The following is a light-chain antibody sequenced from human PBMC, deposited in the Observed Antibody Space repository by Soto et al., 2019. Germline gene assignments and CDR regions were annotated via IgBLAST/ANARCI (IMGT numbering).Light chain of an antibody. CDR2: EVS. J-gene: IGLJ1*01. V-gene: IGLV2-14*01. CDR1: SSDVGGYDY. CDR3: SSYTSSTTNYV. Sequence: QSALTQHASVSGSPGQSITISCTGTSSDVGGYDYVSWYQQHPGKAPKLMIYEVSNRPSGVSNRFSGSKSGNTASLTISGLQADDEADYYCSSYTSSTTNYVFGTGTKLTVL.